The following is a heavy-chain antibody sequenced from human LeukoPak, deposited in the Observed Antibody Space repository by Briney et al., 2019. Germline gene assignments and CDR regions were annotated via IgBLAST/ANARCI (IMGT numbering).Heavy chain of an antibody. CDR3: ARSLYSSGSSTFDY. CDR2: ISSSSSYI. J-gene: IGHJ4*02. CDR1: GFTFSSYS. Sequence: GGSLRLSCAASGFTFSSYSMNWVRQAPGKGLEWVSSISSSSSYIYYADSVKGRFTISRDNAKNSLYLQMNSLRAEDTAVCYCARSLYSSGSSTFDYWGQGTLVTVSS. D-gene: IGHD6-19*01. V-gene: IGHV3-21*01.